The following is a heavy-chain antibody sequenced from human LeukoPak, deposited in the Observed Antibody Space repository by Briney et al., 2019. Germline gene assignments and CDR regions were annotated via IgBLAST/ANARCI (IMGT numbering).Heavy chain of an antibody. CDR1: GFTFSSYE. D-gene: IGHD2-8*01. J-gene: IGHJ4*02. V-gene: IGHV3-48*03. CDR2: ISSSGSTI. Sequence: PGGSLRLSCAASGFTFSSYEMNWGRQAPGKGLEWVSYISSSGSTIYYADSVKGRFTISRDNAKNSLYLQMNSLRAEDTAVYYCASTPQGYCTNGVCPDYWGQGTLVTVSS. CDR3: ASTPQGYCTNGVCPDY.